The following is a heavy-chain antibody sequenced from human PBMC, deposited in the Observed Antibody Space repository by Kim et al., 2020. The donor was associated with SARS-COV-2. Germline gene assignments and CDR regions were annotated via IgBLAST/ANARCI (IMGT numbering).Heavy chain of an antibody. CDR2: IYYSGST. J-gene: IGHJ3*02. D-gene: IGHD1-26*01. Sequence: SETLSLTCTVSGGSISSYYWSWIRQPPGKGLEWIGYIYYSGSTNYNPSLKSRVTISVDTSKNQFSLKLSLVTAAATAGYYCARLTPWGWQQLNALNIWG. CDR1: GGSISSYY. CDR3: ARLTPWGWQQLNALNI. V-gene: IGHV4-59*08.